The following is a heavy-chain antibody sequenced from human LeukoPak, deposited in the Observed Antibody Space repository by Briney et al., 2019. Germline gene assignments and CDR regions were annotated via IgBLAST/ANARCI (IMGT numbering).Heavy chain of an antibody. CDR3: ERGSPYDFWSGYYYYYYMDV. V-gene: IGHV1-8*03. CDR2: MNPNSGNT. Sequence: ASVKVSCKASGYPFTSYDINWVRQATGQGLEWMGWMNPNSGNTGYAQKFQGRVTITRNTSISTAYMELSSLRSEDTAVNYCERGSPYDFWSGYYYYYYMDVWGKGTTVTVSS. J-gene: IGHJ6*03. CDR1: GYPFTSYD. D-gene: IGHD3-3*01.